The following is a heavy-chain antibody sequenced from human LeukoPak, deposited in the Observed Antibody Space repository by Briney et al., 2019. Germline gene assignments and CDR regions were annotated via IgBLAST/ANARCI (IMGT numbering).Heavy chain of an antibody. CDR1: GVSISSYY. D-gene: IGHD3-9*01. Sequence: SETLSLTCTVSGVSISSYYWSWIRQPPGKGLEWIGYIYYSGSTNYNPSLKSRVTISVDTSKNQFSLKLSSVTAADTAVYYCARGILTGPIYAFDIWGQGTMVTVSS. CDR3: ARGILTGPIYAFDI. V-gene: IGHV4-59*01. J-gene: IGHJ3*02. CDR2: IYYSGST.